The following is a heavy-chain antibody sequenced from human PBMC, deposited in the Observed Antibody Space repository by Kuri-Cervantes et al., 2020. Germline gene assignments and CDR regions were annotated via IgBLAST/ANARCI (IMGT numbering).Heavy chain of an antibody. V-gene: IGHV3-33*08. CDR2: IWYDGSNK. D-gene: IGHD3-10*01. Sequence: LSLTCAASGFTFSDYYMSWIRQAPGKGLEWVAVIWYDGSNKYYADSVKGRFTISRDNSKNTLYLQMNSLRAEDTAVYYCARDSSRITMVRGVMMVNYYYGMDVWAQGPTVTVSS. CDR3: ARDSSRITMVRGVMMVNYYYGMDV. J-gene: IGHJ6*02. CDR1: GFTFSDYY.